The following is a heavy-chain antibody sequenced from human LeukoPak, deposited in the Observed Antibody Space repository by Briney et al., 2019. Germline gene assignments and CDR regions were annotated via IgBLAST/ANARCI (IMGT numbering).Heavy chain of an antibody. Sequence: TGGSLRLSCAASGFTFSSYSMNWVRQAPGKGLEWVSYISSSSSTIYYADSVKGRFTISRDNAENSLYLQMNSLRAEDTAVYYCAREFVGYYYGSGSYDLDYWGQGTLVTVSS. CDR3: AREFVGYYYGSGSYDLDY. CDR1: GFTFSSYS. J-gene: IGHJ4*02. V-gene: IGHV3-48*01. D-gene: IGHD3-10*01. CDR2: ISSSSSTI.